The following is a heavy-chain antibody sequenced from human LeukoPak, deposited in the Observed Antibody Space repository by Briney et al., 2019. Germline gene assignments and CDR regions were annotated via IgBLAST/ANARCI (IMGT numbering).Heavy chain of an antibody. CDR2: IYSDGTT. CDR3: QRETDAFHI. CDR1: GFTVSSNY. J-gene: IGHJ3*02. V-gene: IGHV3-53*01. D-gene: IGHD1-26*01. Sequence: GGSLRLSCAASGFTVSSNYMTWVRQAPGKGLEWVSVIYSDGTTYYADSVKGRFTISRDNSKNTLYLQMNSLRAEDTAVYYCQRETDAFHIWGQGTMVTVSS.